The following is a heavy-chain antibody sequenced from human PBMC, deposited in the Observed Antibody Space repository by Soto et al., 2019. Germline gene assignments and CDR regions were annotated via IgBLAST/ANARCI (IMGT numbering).Heavy chain of an antibody. CDR3: ARVLHYSDSSGPTDFDY. V-gene: IGHV1-18*01. CDR1: GYTFTSYG. D-gene: IGHD3-22*01. CDR2: ISAYNGNT. J-gene: IGHJ4*02. Sequence: ASVKVSCKASGYTFTSYGISWVRQAPGQGLEWMGWISAYNGNTNYAQKLQGRVTMTTDTSTSTAYVELRSLRSDDTAVYYCARVLHYSDSSGPTDFDYWGQGTLVTVSS.